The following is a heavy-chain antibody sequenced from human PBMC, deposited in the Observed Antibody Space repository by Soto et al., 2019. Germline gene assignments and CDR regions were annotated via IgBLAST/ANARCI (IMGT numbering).Heavy chain of an antibody. Sequence: KTSETLSLTCTVSGGSISSYYWSWIRQPQGKGLEWIGYIYYSGSTNYNPSLNSRVTISVDTSKNQFSLKLSSVTAADTAVYYCARNYGETDYWGQGTLVTVSS. CDR2: IYYSGST. CDR1: GGSISSYY. D-gene: IGHD4-17*01. V-gene: IGHV4-59*08. CDR3: ARNYGETDY. J-gene: IGHJ4*02.